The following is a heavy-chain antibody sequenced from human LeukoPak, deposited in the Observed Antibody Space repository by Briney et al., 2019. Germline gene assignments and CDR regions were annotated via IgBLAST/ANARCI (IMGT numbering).Heavy chain of an antibody. CDR2: INPNSGGT. J-gene: IGHJ4*02. Sequence: ASVKVSCKASGYTFTGYYMHWVRQAPGQGLEWMGWINPNSGGTNYAQKFQGRVTMTRDTSISTAYMELSGLRSDDTAVYYCARVGVEGASCYDYWGQGTLVTVSS. CDR1: GYTFTGYY. CDR3: ARVGVEGASCYDY. D-gene: IGHD2-2*01. V-gene: IGHV1-2*02.